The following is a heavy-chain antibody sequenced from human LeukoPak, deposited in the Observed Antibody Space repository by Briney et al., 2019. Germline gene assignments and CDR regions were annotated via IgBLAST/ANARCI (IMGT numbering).Heavy chain of an antibody. CDR2: IWYDGSNK. CDR1: GFTFSSYG. V-gene: IGHV3-33*01. D-gene: IGHD6-19*01. J-gene: IGHJ5*02. CDR3: ARASSGWPRNWFDP. Sequence: QPGRSLRLSCAASGFTFSSYGMHWVRQAPGKGLEWVAVIWYDGSNKYYADSVKGRFTISRDNSKNTLYLQMNSLRAEDTAVYYCARASSGWPRNWFDPWGQGTLVTVSS.